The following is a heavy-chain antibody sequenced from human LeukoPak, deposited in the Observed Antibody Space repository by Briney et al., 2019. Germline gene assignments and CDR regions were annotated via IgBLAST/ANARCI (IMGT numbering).Heavy chain of an antibody. Sequence: GGSLRLSCAASGFTFSSYAMSWVRQAPGKGLEWVSVISGSGGSTYYADSVKGRFTISRDNSKNTLYLQMNSLRAEDTAVYYCATPEFHYYYGMDVRGQGTTVTVSS. D-gene: IGHD3-10*01. CDR3: ATPEFHYYYGMDV. CDR2: ISGSGGST. J-gene: IGHJ6*02. CDR1: GFTFSSYA. V-gene: IGHV3-23*01.